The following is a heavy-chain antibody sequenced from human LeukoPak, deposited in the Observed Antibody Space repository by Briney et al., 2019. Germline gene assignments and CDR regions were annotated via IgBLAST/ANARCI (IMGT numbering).Heavy chain of an antibody. Sequence: GGSLRLSXAASGFTFSSYSMNWVRQAPGKGLEWVSSISSSSSYIYYADPVKGRFTISRDNAKNSLYLQMNSLRAEDTAVYYCARDRSNYYGRSYYMDVWGKGTTVTVSS. J-gene: IGHJ6*03. CDR2: ISSSSSYI. CDR3: ARDRSNYYGRSYYMDV. D-gene: IGHD3-10*01. V-gene: IGHV3-21*01. CDR1: GFTFSSYS.